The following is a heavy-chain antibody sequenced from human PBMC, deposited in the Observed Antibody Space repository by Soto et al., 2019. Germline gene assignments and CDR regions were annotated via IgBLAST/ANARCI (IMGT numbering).Heavy chain of an antibody. V-gene: IGHV1-8*01. CDR3: ARGRRSASGPNSYYYYYMDV. D-gene: IGHD6-13*01. J-gene: IGHJ6*03. CDR2: MNPVSGNT. Sequence: QVQLVQSGAEVKKPGASVKVSCEASGYTFTTNDIIWVRQATGQGLEWLGWMNPVSGNTGYAQKFQVRVTMTRDTSISTAYMELSSLRSEDTAVYFCARGRRSASGPNSYYYYYMDVWGQGTTVTVSS. CDR1: GYTFTTND.